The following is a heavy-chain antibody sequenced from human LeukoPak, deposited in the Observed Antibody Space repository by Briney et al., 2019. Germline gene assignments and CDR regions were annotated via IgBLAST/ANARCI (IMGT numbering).Heavy chain of an antibody. CDR3: AREKEVLWFGEPRPRNWFDP. D-gene: IGHD3-10*01. V-gene: IGHV4-39*07. Sequence: SETLSLTCTVSGGSISSSLYHWGWIRQSPGKNLEWLGSIYYTGTTHYNPSLKSRVTMSVDTSKNQFSLKLSSVTAADTAVYYCAREKEVLWFGEPRPRNWFDPWGQGTLVTVSS. J-gene: IGHJ5*02. CDR1: GGSISSSLYH. CDR2: IYYTGTT.